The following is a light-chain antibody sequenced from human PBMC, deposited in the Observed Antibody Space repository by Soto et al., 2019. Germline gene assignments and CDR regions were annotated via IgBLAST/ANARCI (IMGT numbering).Light chain of an antibody. V-gene: IGKV1-39*01. CDR3: QQSFSTPIT. CDR1: QTINKN. J-gene: IGKJ5*01. Sequence: DIQMTQSPSSLSASVGDRVIITCRASQTINKNLNWYQQRPGKAPNLLIYGSSGLQSGFPSRFSCSGYGTDFTLTISSLQPEDFATYYCQQSFSTPITFGQGTRLEIK. CDR2: GSS.